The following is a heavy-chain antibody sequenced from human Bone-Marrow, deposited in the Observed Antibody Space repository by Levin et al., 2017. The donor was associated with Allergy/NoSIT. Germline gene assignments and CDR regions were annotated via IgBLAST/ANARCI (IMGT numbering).Heavy chain of an antibody. CDR1: GFSFANYS. J-gene: IGHJ4*02. Sequence: GESLKISCAASGFSFANYSMSWVRQAPGKGLEWVSVISGSGGSTFYSDSVKGRFTLSRVNSKNTLYLEMNSLRAEDTAVYYCAKHIKTVVTWGTYRAAFDSWGQGTLVTVSS. V-gene: IGHV3-23*01. CDR2: ISGSGGST. D-gene: IGHD3-16*02. CDR3: AKHIKTVVTWGTYRAAFDS.